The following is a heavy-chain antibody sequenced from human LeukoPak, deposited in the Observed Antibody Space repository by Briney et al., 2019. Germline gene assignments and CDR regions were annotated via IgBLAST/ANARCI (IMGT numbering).Heavy chain of an antibody. V-gene: IGHV3-23*01. Sequence: GGSLRLSCAASGFTFSSYAMSWVRQAPGKRLEWVSAISGSGGSTYYADSVKGRFTISRDNSKNTLYLQMNSLRAEDTAVYYCAKDRRGSSWFDYWGQGTLVTVSS. J-gene: IGHJ4*02. D-gene: IGHD6-13*01. CDR2: ISGSGGST. CDR1: GFTFSSYA. CDR3: AKDRRGSSWFDY.